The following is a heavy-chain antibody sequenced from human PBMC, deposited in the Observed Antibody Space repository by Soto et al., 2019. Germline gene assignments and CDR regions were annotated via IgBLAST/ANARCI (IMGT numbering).Heavy chain of an antibody. V-gene: IGHV4-31*03. Sequence: PSETLSLTCTVSGGSITSGDYYWSWIRQPPGKGLEWIGYIYYSGSTYYNPSLKSRVTISVDTSKNQFSLNLSSVTAADTAVYYCARATMFRGVIRFDPWGQGTLVTVS. CDR3: ARATMFRGVIRFDP. CDR2: IYYSGST. D-gene: IGHD3-10*01. CDR1: GGSITSGDYY. J-gene: IGHJ5*02.